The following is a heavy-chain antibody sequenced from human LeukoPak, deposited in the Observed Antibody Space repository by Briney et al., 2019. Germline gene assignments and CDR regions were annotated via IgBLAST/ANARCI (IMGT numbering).Heavy chain of an antibody. Sequence: PSETLSLTRTVSGASISSYYWSWIRQPPGKGLEWIGYIYYSGSTNYNPSLKSRVTISVDTSKNQFSLKLSSVTAADTAVYYCARDRRDYGDSRGAFDIWGRGTMVTVSS. CDR3: ARDRRDYGDSRGAFDI. J-gene: IGHJ3*02. V-gene: IGHV4-59*01. CDR1: GASISSYY. CDR2: IYYSGST. D-gene: IGHD4-17*01.